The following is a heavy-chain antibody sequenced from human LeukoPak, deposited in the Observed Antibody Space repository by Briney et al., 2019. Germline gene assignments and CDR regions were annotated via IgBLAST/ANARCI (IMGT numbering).Heavy chain of an antibody. V-gene: IGHV1-18*04. D-gene: IGHD6-19*01. CDR3: ARDHLVAGDFDY. CDR2: ISAYNGNT. J-gene: IGHJ4*02. Sequence: ASVKVSCKASGYTFTSYGISWVRQAPGQGLEWMGWISAYNGNTNYAQKLQGRVTMTIDTSTSTAYMELRSLRSDDTAVYYCARDHLVAGDFDYWGQGTLVTVSS. CDR1: GYTFTSYG.